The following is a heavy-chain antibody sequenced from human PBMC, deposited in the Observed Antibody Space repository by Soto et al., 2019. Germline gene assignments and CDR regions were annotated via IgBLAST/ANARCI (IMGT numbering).Heavy chain of an antibody. CDR3: ASGQRGGSGTRWFDP. Sequence: SETLSLTCAVYGGSLSGYYWSWIRQPPGKGLEWIGEINHSGSTNYNPSLKSRVTISVDTSKNQFSLKLSSVTAADTAVYYCASGQRGGSGTRWFDPWGQGTLVTVSS. J-gene: IGHJ5*02. CDR1: GGSLSGYY. D-gene: IGHD3-10*01. CDR2: INHSGST. V-gene: IGHV4-34*01.